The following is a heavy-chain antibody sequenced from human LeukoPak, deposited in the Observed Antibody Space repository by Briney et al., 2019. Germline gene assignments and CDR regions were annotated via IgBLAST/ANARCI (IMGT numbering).Heavy chain of an antibody. CDR2: INRDGSDT. J-gene: IGHJ4*02. D-gene: IGHD3-3*01. V-gene: IGHV3-7*03. CDR1: GFTFSGYW. Sequence: GGSLRLSCAASGFTFSGYWMSWVRQAPGKGLEWVANINRDGSDTQYVDSVKGRFTISRDNSKNTLYLQMNSLRAEDTAVYYCAKLGYYDFWSGYYNPTEFDYWGQGTLVTVSS. CDR3: AKLGYYDFWSGYYNPTEFDY.